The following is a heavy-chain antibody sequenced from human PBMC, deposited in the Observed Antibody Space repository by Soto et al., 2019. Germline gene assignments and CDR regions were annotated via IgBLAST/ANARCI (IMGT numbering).Heavy chain of an antibody. CDR3: ARFQYTVVTAIDV. CDR1: GGSINNYY. J-gene: IGHJ3*01. D-gene: IGHD4-17*01. V-gene: IGHV4-59*03. CDR2: VSYSGST. Sequence: NPSETLSLTCTVSGGSINNYYWNWIRQPPGKGLEWIGYVSYSGSTNYNPSLKSRVNMLVDKAKNQFSLHLTSVTAADAAVYYCARFQYTVVTAIDVWGQGTMVTVSS.